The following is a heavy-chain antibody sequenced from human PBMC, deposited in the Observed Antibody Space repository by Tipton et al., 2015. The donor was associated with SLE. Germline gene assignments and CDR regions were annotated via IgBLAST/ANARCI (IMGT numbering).Heavy chain of an antibody. CDR1: GGSISSYH. CDR2: IYYSGST. D-gene: IGHD6-6*01. V-gene: IGHV4-59*01. CDR3: ARDSSSAGVYFQH. J-gene: IGHJ1*01. Sequence: TLSLTCTVSGGSISSYHWSWIRQPPGKGLEWIGYIYYSGSTNYNASLKSRVTISVDTSKNQFSLKLSSVTAADTAVYYCARDSSSAGVYFQHWGQGTLVTVSS.